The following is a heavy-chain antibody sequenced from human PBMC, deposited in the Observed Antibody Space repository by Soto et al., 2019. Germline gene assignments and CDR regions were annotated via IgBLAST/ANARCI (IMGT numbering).Heavy chain of an antibody. D-gene: IGHD5-18*01. J-gene: IGHJ3*02. V-gene: IGHV5-10-1*01. CDR3: ARGIQLWPDAFDI. CDR1: GYSFTSYW. Sequence: PGESLKISCKGSGYSFTSYWISWVRQMPGKGLEWMGRIDPSDSYTNYSPSFQGHVTISADKSISTAYLQWSSLKASDTAMYYCARGIQLWPDAFDIWGQGTMVTVSS. CDR2: IDPSDSYT.